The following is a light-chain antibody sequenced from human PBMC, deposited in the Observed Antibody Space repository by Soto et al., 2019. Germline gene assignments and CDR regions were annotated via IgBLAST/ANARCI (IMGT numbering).Light chain of an antibody. CDR3: QPYWNTPLT. J-gene: IGKJ4*01. CDR2: WAS. V-gene: IGKV4-1*01. CDR1: QSIVSSSTNKNY. Sequence: DIVMTQSPDSLAVSLGERATINCKSSQSIVSSSTNKNYLAWYQQKPGQPPKLLIYWASTRESGVPDRFSGRESGTDFIITISSLQAEDVADYYCQPYWNTPLTVGGGTKVEIK.